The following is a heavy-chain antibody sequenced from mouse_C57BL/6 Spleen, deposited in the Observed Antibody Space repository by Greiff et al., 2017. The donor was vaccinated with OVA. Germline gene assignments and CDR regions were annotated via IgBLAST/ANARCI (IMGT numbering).Heavy chain of an antibody. CDR1: GYAFSSSW. D-gene: IGHD2-3*01. V-gene: IGHV1-82*01. CDR3: ARDDGGAMDY. CDR2: IYPGDGDT. Sequence: VQLQQSGPELVKPGASVKISCKASGYAFSSSWMNWVKQRPGKGLEWIGRIYPGDGDTNYNGKFKGKATLTADKSSSTAYMQLSSLTSEDSAVYFCARDDGGAMDYWGQGTSVTVSS. J-gene: IGHJ4*01.